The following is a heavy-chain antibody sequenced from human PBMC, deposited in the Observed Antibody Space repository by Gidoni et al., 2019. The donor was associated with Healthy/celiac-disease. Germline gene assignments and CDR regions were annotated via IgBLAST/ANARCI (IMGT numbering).Heavy chain of an antibody. V-gene: IGHV3-30*07. D-gene: IGHD3-10*01. CDR3: ARRITMVRGVRSYYGMDV. Sequence: VKGRFTISRDNSKNTLYLQMNSLRAEDTAVYYCARRITMVRGVRSYYGMDVWGQGTTVTVSS. J-gene: IGHJ6*02.